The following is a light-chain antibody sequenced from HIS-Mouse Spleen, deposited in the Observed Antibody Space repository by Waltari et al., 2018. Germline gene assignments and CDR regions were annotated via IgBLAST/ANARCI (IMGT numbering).Light chain of an antibody. CDR2: EGS. CDR3: CSYAGSSTWV. CDR1: SSDVGSYNL. J-gene: IGLJ3*02. Sequence: QSALTQPASVSGSPGQSITISCTGTSSDVGSYNLFSWYQQHPGKAPQLMIYEGSKRRSGVSTRFSGSKSGNTASLTISGLQAEDEADYYCCSYAGSSTWVFGGGTKLTVL. V-gene: IGLV2-23*01.